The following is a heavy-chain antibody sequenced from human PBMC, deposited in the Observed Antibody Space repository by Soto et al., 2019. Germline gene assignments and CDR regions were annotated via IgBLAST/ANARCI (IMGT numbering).Heavy chain of an antibody. CDR1: GGSISSYY. CDR3: AREDLYNWFDP. V-gene: IGHV4-59*01. Sequence: PSETLSLTCTVSGGSISSYYWSWIRQPPGKGLEWIGYIYYSGSTNYNPSLKSRVTISVDTSKNQSSLKLSSVTAADTAVYYCAREDLYNWFDPWGQGTLVTVSS. J-gene: IGHJ5*02. CDR2: IYYSGST.